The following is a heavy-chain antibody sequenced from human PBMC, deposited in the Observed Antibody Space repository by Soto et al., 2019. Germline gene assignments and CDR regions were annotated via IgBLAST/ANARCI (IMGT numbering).Heavy chain of an antibody. Sequence: SETLSLTCTVSGGSISGGGYYWSWIRQPPGKGLEWIGYTYDSGSTYYDPSLKSRISISVDTSKNQFSLRLTSVTAADTAVYYCAREIIPLTTDWYFDLWGRGTLVTVSS. CDR1: GGSISGGGYY. CDR3: AREIIPLTTDWYFDL. V-gene: IGHV4-30-4*01. D-gene: IGHD4-17*01. CDR2: TYDSGST. J-gene: IGHJ2*01.